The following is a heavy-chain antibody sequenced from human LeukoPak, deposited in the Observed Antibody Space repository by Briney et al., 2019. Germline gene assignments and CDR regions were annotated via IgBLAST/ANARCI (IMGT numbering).Heavy chain of an antibody. CDR3: ARVEWLLYRSGGANWFDP. J-gene: IGHJ5*02. CDR2: IIPIFGTA. D-gene: IGHD3-3*01. Sequence: SVKVSCKASGGTFSSYAIIWVRQAPGQGLEWMGGIIPIFGTANYAQKFQGRVTITTDESTSTAYMELSSLRSEDTAVYYCARVEWLLYRSGGANWFDPWGQGTLVTVSS. CDR1: GGTFSSYA. V-gene: IGHV1-69*05.